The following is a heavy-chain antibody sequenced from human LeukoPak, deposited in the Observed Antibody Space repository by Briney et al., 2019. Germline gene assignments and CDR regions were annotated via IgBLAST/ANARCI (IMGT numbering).Heavy chain of an antibody. CDR3: AKDRVCSGGSCYYDVDY. V-gene: IGHV3-23*01. D-gene: IGHD2-15*01. J-gene: IGHJ4*02. Sequence: PGGSLRLSCAASGFTFSSYAMSWVRQAPGKGLEWVSAISGSGGSTYYADSVKGRFTISRDNSKNTLYLQMNSLRAEDTAVYYCAKDRVCSGGSCYYDVDYWGQGTLVTVSS. CDR2: ISGSGGST. CDR1: GFTFSSYA.